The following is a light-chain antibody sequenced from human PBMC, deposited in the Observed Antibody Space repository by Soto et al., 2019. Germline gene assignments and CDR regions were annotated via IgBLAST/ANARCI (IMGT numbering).Light chain of an antibody. V-gene: IGKV3-20*01. J-gene: IGKJ1*01. Sequence: EIVLTQSPGTLSLSPGERATLSCRASQSVSSSYLAWLQQKPGQAPRVLIYGASSRATGIPDRFSGSGSGTDFTLTISRLEPEDFAVYYCQHYKTFGQGTKVEIK. CDR2: GAS. CDR3: QHYKT. CDR1: QSVSSSY.